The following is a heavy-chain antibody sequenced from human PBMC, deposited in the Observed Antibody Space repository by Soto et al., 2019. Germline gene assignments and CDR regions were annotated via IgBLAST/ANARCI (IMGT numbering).Heavy chain of an antibody. D-gene: IGHD2-21*02. CDR1: GFIFSSSA. CDR2: ISGSGGSI. Sequence: EVQLLDSGGGLVQPGGALRLSCLASGFIFSSSAMNWVRQAPGKGLEWVSAISGSGGSIYYADSVKGRFTISRDNSKTTLYLQMDSMRAEDTAVYYCAKGGGDSLRYGMDVWGQGTTVTVSS. V-gene: IGHV3-23*01. J-gene: IGHJ6*02. CDR3: AKGGGDSLRYGMDV.